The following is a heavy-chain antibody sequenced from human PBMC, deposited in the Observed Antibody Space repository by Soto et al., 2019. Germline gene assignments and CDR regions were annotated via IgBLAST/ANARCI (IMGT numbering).Heavy chain of an antibody. V-gene: IGHV3-23*01. Sequence: QTGGTLRLSCATSGFVFTTYAMNWVRQAQGKGLEWVSAISSSGESTFYAESVRGRFTISRDNSLNTLYLQMRSLRPEDTAVYYCAHPRGYGVFDAVDIWGQGTMVTVSS. CDR1: GFVFTTYA. J-gene: IGHJ3*02. D-gene: IGHD4-17*01. CDR2: ISSSGEST. CDR3: AHPRGYGVFDAVDI.